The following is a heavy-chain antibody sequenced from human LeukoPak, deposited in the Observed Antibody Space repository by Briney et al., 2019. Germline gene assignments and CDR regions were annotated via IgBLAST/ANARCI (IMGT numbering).Heavy chain of an antibody. CDR2: ISGYNGHT. D-gene: IGHD3-22*01. CDR1: SFSFSSFG. CDR3: ARGTWEAAARPYSFDT. V-gene: IGHV1-18*01. Sequence: GASVKVSCKAFSFSFSSFGFNWVRQAPGQGLEWMVWISGYNGHTNYEQKFQGRVTMTTDTSTNTAYLELRSLRSDDTAVYYCARGTWEAAARPYSFDTCGQGTLVTVSS. J-gene: IGHJ5*02.